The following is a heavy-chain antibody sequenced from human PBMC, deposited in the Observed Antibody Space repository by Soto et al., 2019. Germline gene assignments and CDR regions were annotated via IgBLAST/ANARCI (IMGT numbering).Heavy chain of an antibody. J-gene: IGHJ4*02. CDR3: AKPYDILTGYQWYFDY. V-gene: IGHV3-23*01. CDR2: ISGSGGST. Sequence: GGSLRLSCAASGFTFSSYAMSWVRQAPGKGLEWVSAISGSGGSTYYADSVKGRFTISRDNSKNTLYLQMNSLRAEDTAVYYYAKPYDILTGYQWYFDYWGQGTLVTVSS. D-gene: IGHD3-9*01. CDR1: GFTFSSYA.